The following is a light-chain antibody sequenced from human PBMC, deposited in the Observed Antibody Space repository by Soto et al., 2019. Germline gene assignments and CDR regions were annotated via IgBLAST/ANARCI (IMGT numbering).Light chain of an antibody. CDR1: QSVSSSY. CDR3: QQYGSSPPWT. CDR2: GAS. V-gene: IGKV3-20*01. J-gene: IGKJ1*01. Sequence: EIVLTQSPGTLSLSPGERATLSCRASQSVSSSYLAWYQQKPGQAPRLLIYGASSRATGIPDRFSGSGSGTDFTLTISRLEPEDFAVYYCQQYGSSPPWTFGQGIKVDIK.